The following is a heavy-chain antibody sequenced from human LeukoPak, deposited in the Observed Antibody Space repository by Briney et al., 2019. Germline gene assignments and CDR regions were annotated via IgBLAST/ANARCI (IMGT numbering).Heavy chain of an antibody. CDR1: GFTFSSYA. J-gene: IGHJ5*02. Sequence: GGSLRLSCAASGFTFSSYAMSWVRKATGKGLEWVSAISGSGGSTYYADSVKGRFTISRDNSKNTLYLQMNSLRAEDTAVYYCAKDRAITMVRGVIMGNWFDPWGQGTLVTVSS. D-gene: IGHD3-10*01. CDR2: ISGSGGST. V-gene: IGHV3-23*01. CDR3: AKDRAITMVRGVIMGNWFDP.